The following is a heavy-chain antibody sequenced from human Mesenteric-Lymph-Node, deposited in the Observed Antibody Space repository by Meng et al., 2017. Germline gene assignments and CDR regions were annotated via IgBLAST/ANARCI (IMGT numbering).Heavy chain of an antibody. D-gene: IGHD3-10*01. CDR1: QFTFSDYY. V-gene: IGHV3-11*04. Sequence: QVELVEYGGGLVRPGGSLRLSCAASQFTFSDYYMSWIRQAPGKGLEWIAYITGPSSDIQYADSVKGRFTISRDNARNSLYLQMNSLRAEDTAVYYCTRANYGLDYWGRGTLVTVSS. CDR2: ITGPSSDI. CDR3: TRANYGLDY. J-gene: IGHJ4*02.